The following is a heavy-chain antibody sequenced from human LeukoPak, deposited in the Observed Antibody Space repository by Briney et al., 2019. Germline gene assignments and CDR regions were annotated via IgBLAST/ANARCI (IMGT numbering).Heavy chain of an antibody. J-gene: IGHJ4*02. V-gene: IGHV3-23*01. CDR3: ARKAGSYKYFDY. Sequence: QPGGSLRLSCEASGFTFSSYDMSWVRQAPGKGLEWVSTISGSGGGTYYADSVRGRFTISRDNSKNTLYLQMNSLRAEDTAKYYCARKAGSYKYFDYWGQGTLVTVSS. D-gene: IGHD3-10*01. CDR1: GFTFSSYD. CDR2: ISGSGGGT.